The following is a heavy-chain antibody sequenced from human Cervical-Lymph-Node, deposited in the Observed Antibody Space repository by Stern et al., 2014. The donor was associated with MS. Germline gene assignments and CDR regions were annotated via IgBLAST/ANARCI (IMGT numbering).Heavy chain of an antibody. CDR3: TRTRVGGEHYFDY. D-gene: IGHD3-16*01. V-gene: IGHV2-70*01. J-gene: IGHJ4*02. CDR1: GFSLSTSGMC. CDR2: IDWDDDK. Sequence: QITLKESGPALVKPTQTLTLTCTFSGFSLSTSGMCVSWIRHPPGKALEWLALIDWDDDKYYSTSLKARLTISTDTATNQVDLTMTNMDPEDTAAYYCTRTRVGGEHYFDYWGQGTLVTVSS.